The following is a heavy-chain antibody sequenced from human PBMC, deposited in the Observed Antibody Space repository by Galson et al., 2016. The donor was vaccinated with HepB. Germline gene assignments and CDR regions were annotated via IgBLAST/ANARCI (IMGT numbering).Heavy chain of an antibody. V-gene: IGHV1-46*01. CDR1: GYTFTHYY. Sequence: SVKVSCKASGYTFTHYYIHWVRQAPGQGLGWMGLLNPRGGSTRYAQKFQGKVTMTTDTSTSTVSMELSSLRLEDTAEYYCARRLGSSGDYYYGMDVWGQGTTVTVSS. CDR2: LNPRGGST. CDR3: ARRLGSSGDYYYGMDV. D-gene: IGHD6-13*01. J-gene: IGHJ6*02.